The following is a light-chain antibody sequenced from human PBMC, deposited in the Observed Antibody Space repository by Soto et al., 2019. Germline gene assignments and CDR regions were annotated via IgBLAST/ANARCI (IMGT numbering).Light chain of an antibody. V-gene: IGKV3-11*01. J-gene: IGKJ1*01. CDR1: QSTSIY. CDR3: QQRSNWPRT. CDR2: DAS. Sequence: EIVLTQSPATLSLSPGERATLSCRASQSTSIYLAWYQQKPGQAPRLLIYDASSRAPGIPTRFRGSGSGTDFTLTISSLEPEDFAVYYCQQRSNWPRTFGQGTKVDI.